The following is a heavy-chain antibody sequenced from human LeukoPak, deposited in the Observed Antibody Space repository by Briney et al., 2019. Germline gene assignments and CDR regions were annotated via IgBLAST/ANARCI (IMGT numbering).Heavy chain of an antibody. Sequence: ASVKVSCKASGYTFTSYGISWVRQAPGQGLEWMGWISAYNGNTNYAQKLQGRVTMTTDTSTSTAYMELMSLRSEDTAVYYCARGQQLVPLYYFDYWGQGTLVTVSS. D-gene: IGHD6-6*01. V-gene: IGHV1-18*01. CDR3: ARGQQLVPLYYFDY. CDR2: ISAYNGNT. J-gene: IGHJ4*02. CDR1: GYTFTSYG.